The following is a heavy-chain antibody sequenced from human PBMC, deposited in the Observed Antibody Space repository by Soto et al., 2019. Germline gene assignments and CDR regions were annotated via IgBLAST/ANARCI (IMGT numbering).Heavy chain of an antibody. Sequence: SETLPLTCTVSGGSLSNYNWNWVRQSAGKGLEWIGRIYSNGKAYYNPSLKSRVNMSLHTLNNQVSLRLSSVTAADTAKYYCARDRTYQLSGDDTLDIWGLGTMVTVSS. CDR3: ARDRTYQLSGDDTLDI. CDR1: GGSLSNYN. CDR2: IYSNGKA. D-gene: IGHD2-2*01. J-gene: IGHJ3*02. V-gene: IGHV4-4*07.